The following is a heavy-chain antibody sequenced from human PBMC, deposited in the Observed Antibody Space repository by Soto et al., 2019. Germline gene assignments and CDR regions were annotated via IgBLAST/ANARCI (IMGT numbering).Heavy chain of an antibody. D-gene: IGHD2-15*01. CDR3: ARTPRAQMIVLEAATRFDY. CDR1: GYIFTTYG. CDR2: ISPYNGDT. Sequence: QVQLVQSGAEVKRPGASLKVSCKASGYIFTTYGFNWVRQAPGQGLEWMGWISPYNGDTNYAQNFQGRVTLTTDTSTSTAYMELRSLTSDDTAVYYCARTPRAQMIVLEAATRFDYWGQGTLVTVSS. J-gene: IGHJ4*02. V-gene: IGHV1-18*04.